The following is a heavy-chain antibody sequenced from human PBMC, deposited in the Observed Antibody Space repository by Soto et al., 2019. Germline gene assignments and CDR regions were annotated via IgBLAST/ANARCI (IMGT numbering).Heavy chain of an antibody. CDR1: GDPISSSKW. J-gene: IGHJ6*02. CDR3: ARLNRDYYYYGMDV. Sequence: SETLSLTCAVSGDPISSSKWWTWVRQTPGKGLEWIGKIDQNGITNYNPSLESRVTILKDNSKNQLSLKLTSVTAVYSAVYYCARLNRDYYYYGMDVWGQGATVTVSS. CDR2: IDQNGIT. V-gene: IGHV4-4*02.